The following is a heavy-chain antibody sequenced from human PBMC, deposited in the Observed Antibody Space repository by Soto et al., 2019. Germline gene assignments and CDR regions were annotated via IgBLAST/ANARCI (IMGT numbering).Heavy chain of an antibody. D-gene: IGHD3-10*01. CDR1: GFTFSSYA. J-gene: IGHJ4*02. V-gene: IGHV3-30-3*01. CDR3: ATSVSTMVRGVILPH. CDR2: ISYDGSNK. Sequence: GGSLRLSCAASGFTFSSYAMHWVRQAPGKGLEWVAVISYDGSNKYYADSVKGRFTISRDNSKNTLYLQMNSLRAEDTAVYYCATSVSTMVRGVILPHWGQGTLVTVSS.